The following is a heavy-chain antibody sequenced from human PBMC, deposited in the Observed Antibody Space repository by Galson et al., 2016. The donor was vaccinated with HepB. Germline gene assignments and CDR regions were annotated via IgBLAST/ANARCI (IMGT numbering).Heavy chain of an antibody. CDR2: INAGGNNR. CDR3: VTDVGLDGCDY. V-gene: IGHV3-23*01. Sequence: SLRLSCAASGFTFSTYPMGWVRQAPGKGPEWVSGINAGGNNRYYSDSVKGRFAISRDNSKNTLYLQLDNLRGEDTAVYYCVTDVGLDGCDYWVQGTVVFVSS. CDR1: GFTFSTYP. J-gene: IGHJ4*02. D-gene: IGHD3-10*01.